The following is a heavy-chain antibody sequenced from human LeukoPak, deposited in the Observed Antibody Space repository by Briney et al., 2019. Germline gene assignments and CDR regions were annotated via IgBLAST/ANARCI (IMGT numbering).Heavy chain of an antibody. V-gene: IGHV4-39*07. CDR1: GGSISSGGYY. Sequence: SETLSLTCTVSGGSISSGGYYWSWIRQPPGKGLEWIGEINHSGSTNYNPSLKSRVTISVDTSKNQFSLKLSSVTAADTAVYYCARVGRGHYYDSSGYSNWGQGTLVTVSS. CDR3: ARVGRGHYYDSSGYSN. D-gene: IGHD3-22*01. J-gene: IGHJ4*02. CDR2: INHSGST.